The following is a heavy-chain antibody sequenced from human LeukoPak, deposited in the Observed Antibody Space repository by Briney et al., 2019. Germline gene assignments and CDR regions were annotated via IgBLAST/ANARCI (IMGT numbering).Heavy chain of an antibody. D-gene: IGHD1-7*01. CDR1: GFTFSMYW. Sequence: PGGSLRLSCAASGFTFSMYWMSWVRQAPGKGLEWVASMKQDGSEEYYVDSVKGRFTISRDNAKNSVYLQMNSLRAEDTAVYYCARGITGTKSYFDYWGQGALVTVSS. CDR2: MKQDGSEE. CDR3: ARGITGTKSYFDY. V-gene: IGHV3-7*04. J-gene: IGHJ4*02.